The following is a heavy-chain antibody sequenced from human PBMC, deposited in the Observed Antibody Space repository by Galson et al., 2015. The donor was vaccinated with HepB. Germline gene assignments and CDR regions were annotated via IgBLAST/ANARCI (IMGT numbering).Heavy chain of an antibody. J-gene: IGHJ5*02. CDR3: ARQANYDFWSGDNWFDP. CDR1: GYSFTSYW. Sequence: QSGAEVKKPGESLRISCKGSGYSFTSYWISWVRQMPGKGLEWMGRIDPSDSYTNYSPSFQGHVTISADKSISTAYLQWSSLKASDTAMYYCARQANYDFWSGDNWFDPWGQGTLVTVSS. V-gene: IGHV5-10-1*01. D-gene: IGHD3-3*01. CDR2: IDPSDSYT.